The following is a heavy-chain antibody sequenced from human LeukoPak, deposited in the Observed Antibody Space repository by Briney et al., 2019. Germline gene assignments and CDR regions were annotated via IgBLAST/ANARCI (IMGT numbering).Heavy chain of an antibody. J-gene: IGHJ4*02. Sequence: GGSLRLSCAASGFTFSSYGMHWVRQAPGKGLEWVAVIWYDGSNKYYADSVKGRFTISRDNSKNTLYLQMNSLRAEDTAVYYCAKDVYYYDSSGCFLLDYWGQGTLVTVSS. CDR1: GFTFSSYG. CDR2: IWYDGSNK. V-gene: IGHV3-33*06. D-gene: IGHD3-22*01. CDR3: AKDVYYYDSSGCFLLDY.